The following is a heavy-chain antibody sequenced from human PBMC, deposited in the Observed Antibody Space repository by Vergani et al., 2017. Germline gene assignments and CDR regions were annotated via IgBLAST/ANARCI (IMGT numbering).Heavy chain of an antibody. Sequence: QLQLQESGSGLVKPSQTLSLTCAVSGGSISSGGYSWSWIRQPPGKGLEWIGYIYHSGSTYYNPSLKSRVTISVDRSKNQFSLKLSSVTAADTAVYYCARGIAAAGYPQYYLDYWGQGTLVTVSS. CDR2: IYHSGST. V-gene: IGHV4-30-2*01. CDR1: GGSISSGGYS. J-gene: IGHJ4*02. CDR3: ARGIAAAGYPQYYLDY. D-gene: IGHD6-13*01.